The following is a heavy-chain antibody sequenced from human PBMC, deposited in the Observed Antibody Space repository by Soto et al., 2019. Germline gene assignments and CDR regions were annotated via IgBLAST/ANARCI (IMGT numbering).Heavy chain of an antibody. CDR3: TRVGYCSGGSCYSGTPLFDY. V-gene: IGHV3-73*01. Sequence: PGETLRLSCAASGFTFSGSALHWVRQASGKGREWVGRIRSKANSYATAYAASVKGRFTIPRDDSKNTAYLQMNSLKTEDTAVYYCTRVGYCSGGSCYSGTPLFDYWGQGTL. D-gene: IGHD2-15*01. CDR2: IRSKANSYAT. J-gene: IGHJ4*02. CDR1: GFTFSGSA.